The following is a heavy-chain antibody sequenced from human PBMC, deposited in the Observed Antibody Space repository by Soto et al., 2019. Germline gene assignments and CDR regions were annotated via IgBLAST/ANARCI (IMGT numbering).Heavy chain of an antibody. V-gene: IGHV5-51*01. Sequence: PGEPLKISCKGSGYTFTAYWIGWVRQMPGKGLEWMGIIYPGDSDTRYSPSFQGQVTISADKSISTAYLQWSSLKASDTAMFYCARGGYSGNSKDPFYIWGPGTMVTVS. D-gene: IGHD6-25*01. J-gene: IGHJ3*02. CDR1: GYTFTAYW. CDR2: IYPGDSDT. CDR3: ARGGYSGNSKDPFYI.